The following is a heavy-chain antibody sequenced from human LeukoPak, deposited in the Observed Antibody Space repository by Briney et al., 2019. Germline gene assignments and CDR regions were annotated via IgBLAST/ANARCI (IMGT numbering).Heavy chain of an antibody. CDR1: GVSINHYY. CDR2: IHSTGAT. CDR3: ARGLEVGAGRPLDY. V-gene: IGHV4-4*07. Sequence: SETLSLTCSVSGVSINHYYWSWIRQPAGKGLERIGRIHSTGATDYNPSLKSRLTMSVDTSRNEFSVKLNSVTVADTAFYYCARGLEVGAGRPLDYWGQGTLVTVSS. J-gene: IGHJ4*02. D-gene: IGHD1-1*01.